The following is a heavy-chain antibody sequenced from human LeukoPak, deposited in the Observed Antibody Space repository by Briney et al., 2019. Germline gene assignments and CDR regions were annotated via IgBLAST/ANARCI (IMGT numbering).Heavy chain of an antibody. Sequence: GGSLRLPCAASGFTFSSYAMLWVRQAPGKGLEWVADISYDGSNTYYADSVKGRFTISRDNSKNTLYLQMNSLRAEDTAVYYCARDMGSSGYYYYYYMDVWGKGTTVTVSS. V-gene: IGHV3-30*01. D-gene: IGHD3-22*01. CDR3: ARDMGSSGYYYYYYMDV. CDR1: GFTFSSYA. J-gene: IGHJ6*03. CDR2: ISYDGSNT.